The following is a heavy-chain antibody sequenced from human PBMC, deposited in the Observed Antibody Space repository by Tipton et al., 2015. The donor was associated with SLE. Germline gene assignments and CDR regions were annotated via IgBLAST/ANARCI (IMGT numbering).Heavy chain of an antibody. CDR1: GGSISSSDYY. Sequence: TLSLTCTVSGGSISSSDYYWTWIRQHPGKGLEWIGYIYYSGNTYYNPSLKSRITISVDTSTNQFSLKLNSATAADTAVYYCARWGSFYYYMDVWGKGTTVTVSS. J-gene: IGHJ6*03. D-gene: IGHD3-16*02. V-gene: IGHV4-31*03. CDR3: ARWGSFYYYMDV. CDR2: IYYSGNT.